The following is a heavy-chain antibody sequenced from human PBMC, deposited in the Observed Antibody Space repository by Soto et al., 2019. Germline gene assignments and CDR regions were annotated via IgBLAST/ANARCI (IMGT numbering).Heavy chain of an antibody. CDR3: ATLDDY. CDR2: ISDDSTHK. J-gene: IGHJ4*02. V-gene: IGHV3-30*04. Sequence: GGSLRLSCAASGFPFSRYAMHWVRQSPGKGLEWVAAISDDSTHKYNADSLKGRLTISRDNSKNTLYLQMNSLRAEDTAVYYCATLDDYWGQGTLVTVSS. CDR1: GFPFSRYA.